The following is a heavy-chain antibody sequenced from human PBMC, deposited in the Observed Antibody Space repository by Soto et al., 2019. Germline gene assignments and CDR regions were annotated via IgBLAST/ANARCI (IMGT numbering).Heavy chain of an antibody. CDR3: AKDSITMVRGVILSYMDV. J-gene: IGHJ6*03. Sequence: GGSLRLSCAASGFTFSSYAMSWVRQAPGKGLEWVSAIIGSGGSTYYADSVKGRFTISRDNSKNTLYLQMNSLRAEDTAVYYCAKDSITMVRGVILSYMDVWGKGTTVTVSS. CDR2: IIGSGGST. CDR1: GFTFSSYA. D-gene: IGHD3-10*01. V-gene: IGHV3-23*01.